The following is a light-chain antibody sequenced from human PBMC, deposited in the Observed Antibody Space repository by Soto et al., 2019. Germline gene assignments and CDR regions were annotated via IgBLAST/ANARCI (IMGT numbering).Light chain of an antibody. J-gene: IGKJ2*01. CDR3: QRYNDYQYI. CDR2: KAT. CDR1: QSITTW. Sequence: DIQMTQSPSTLSASVGDRVTITCRASQSITTWLAWYQQKPGKAPKLLIYKATNLQSGVPSRFSGSGSGTEFSLTISSLQPDDFATYYCQRYNDYQYIFGQGTRREIK. V-gene: IGKV1-5*03.